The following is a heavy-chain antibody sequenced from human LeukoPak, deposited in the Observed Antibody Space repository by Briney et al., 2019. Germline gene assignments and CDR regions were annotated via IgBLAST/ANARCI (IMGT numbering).Heavy chain of an antibody. CDR3: ARFLAVAGKNWFDP. CDR2: INHSGST. CDR1: GGSFSGYY. J-gene: IGHJ5*02. Sequence: SETLSLTCAVYGGSFSGYYWSWIRQPPGKGLEWIGEINHSGSTNYNPSLKSRVTISVDTSKNQFSLTMRSVTAADTAVYYCARFLAVAGKNWFDPWGQGTLVLVSS. V-gene: IGHV4-34*01. D-gene: IGHD6-19*01.